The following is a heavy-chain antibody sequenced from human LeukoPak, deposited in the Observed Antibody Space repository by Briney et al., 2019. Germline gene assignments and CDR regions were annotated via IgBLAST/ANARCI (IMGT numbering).Heavy chain of an antibody. D-gene: IGHD1-1*01. CDR3: AKDRGTTREFES. CDR2: IYYSRST. J-gene: IGHJ4*02. CDR1: GGSISAHY. V-gene: IGHV4-59*11. Sequence: AESLSLTCTVSGGSISAHYGSWVRQPPGKGLEWIGFIYYSRSTNYNPPLETGVSISGDTTKNQFSLKLRSVSAADTPVYYCAKDRGTTREFESWGQGTLVTVSS.